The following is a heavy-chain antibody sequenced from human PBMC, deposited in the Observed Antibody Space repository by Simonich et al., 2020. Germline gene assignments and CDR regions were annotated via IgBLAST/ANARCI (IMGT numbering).Heavy chain of an antibody. V-gene: IGHV1-2*02. CDR3: ARGGVQYYYYYMDV. Sequence: QVQLVQSGAEVKKPGASVKVSCKASGYTFTGYYMHWVRQDPGKGLDGMGTINPNNGGTNYAQKFQGRVTMTRDTSISTAYMELSRLRSDDTAVYYCARGGVQYYYYYMDVWGKGTTVTVSS. CDR2: INPNNGGT. D-gene: IGHD3-3*01. CDR1: GYTFTGYY. J-gene: IGHJ6*03.